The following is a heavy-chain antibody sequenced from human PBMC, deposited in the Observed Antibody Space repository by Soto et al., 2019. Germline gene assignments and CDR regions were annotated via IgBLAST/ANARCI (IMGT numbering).Heavy chain of an antibody. J-gene: IGHJ4*02. Sequence: GGSLRLSCTASGFTFGDYAMSWFRQAPGKGLEWVGFIRSKAYGGTTEYAASVKDRFTISRDDSKSIAYLQMNSLKTEDTAVYYCTRGGYDFWSGYPHFDYWGQGTLVTVSS. CDR3: TRGGYDFWSGYPHFDY. CDR2: IRSKAYGGTT. D-gene: IGHD3-3*01. CDR1: GFTFGDYA. V-gene: IGHV3-49*03.